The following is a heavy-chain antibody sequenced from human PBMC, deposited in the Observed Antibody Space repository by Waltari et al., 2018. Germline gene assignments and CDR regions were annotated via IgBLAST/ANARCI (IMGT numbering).Heavy chain of an antibody. D-gene: IGHD6-19*01. CDR3: ALKGEAVAGTAFDI. CDR2: IIPIFGTA. Sequence: QVQLVQSGAEVKKPGASVKVSCKASGYTFTSYGISWVRQAPGQGLEWMGGIIPIFGTANDAQKFQGRVTITADESTSTAYMELSSLRSEDTAVYYCALKGEAVAGTAFDIWGQGTMVTVSS. J-gene: IGHJ3*02. CDR1: GYTFTSYG. V-gene: IGHV1-69*13.